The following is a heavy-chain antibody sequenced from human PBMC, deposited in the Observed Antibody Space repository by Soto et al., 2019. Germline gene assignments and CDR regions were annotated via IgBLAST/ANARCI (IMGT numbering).Heavy chain of an antibody. CDR3: AKAKTRTFYFDSSGYYNWFDP. Sequence: GGSLRLSCVASGFTFSSYWMHWVRRTPGQGLVWVSHTDSDGSFTTYADSVKGRFTISRDNAKSTLFLQMNSLRVEDTAVYYCAKAKTRTFYFDSSGYYNWFDPWGQGTLVTVS. V-gene: IGHV3-74*01. D-gene: IGHD3-22*01. CDR1: GFTFSSYW. J-gene: IGHJ5*02. CDR2: TDSDGSFT.